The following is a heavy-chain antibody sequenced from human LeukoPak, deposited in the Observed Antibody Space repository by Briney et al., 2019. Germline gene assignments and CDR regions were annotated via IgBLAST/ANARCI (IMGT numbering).Heavy chain of an antibody. CDR1: GDSISSSSYY. D-gene: IGHD6-13*01. V-gene: IGHV4-39*07. CDR3: ARFSSIAAAFDY. CDR2: IYYSGST. Sequence: PSETLSLTCTVSGDSISSSSYYWGFIRQPPGQGLEWIGSIYYSGSTYYNASFKTRVTMSVDTSKNQFSLKLSSVTAADTAVYYCARFSSIAAAFDYWGQGTLVTVSS. J-gene: IGHJ4*02.